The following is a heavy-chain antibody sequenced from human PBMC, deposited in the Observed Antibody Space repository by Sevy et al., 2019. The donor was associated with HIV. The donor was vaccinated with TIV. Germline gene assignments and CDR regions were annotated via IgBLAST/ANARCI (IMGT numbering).Heavy chain of an antibody. D-gene: IGHD2-8*01. V-gene: IGHV3-30*02. CDR2: VRNDGSNK. J-gene: IGHJ6*02. Sequence: GGSLRLSCAASGVSLTTSDMHWVRQAPGKGLEWVAYVRNDGSNKYYADSVRDRFTISRDSPKNTVYLQMNSLRDEDTAIYYCARGRKTTEEWLEELDYYYGLDVWGQGTTVTVSS. CDR3: ARGRKTTEEWLEELDYYYGLDV. CDR1: GVSLTTSD.